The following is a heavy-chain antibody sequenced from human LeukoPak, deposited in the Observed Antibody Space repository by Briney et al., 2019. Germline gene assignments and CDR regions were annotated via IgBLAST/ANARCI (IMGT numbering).Heavy chain of an antibody. Sequence: SETLSLTCTVSGGSISSYYWSWIRQPPGKGLEWIGYIYHSGSTYYNPSLKSRVTISVDRSKNQFSLKLSSVTAADTAVYYCARDQHCGGDCYKGFDIWGQGTMVTVSS. D-gene: IGHD2-21*02. J-gene: IGHJ3*02. CDR3: ARDQHCGGDCYKGFDI. CDR2: IYHSGST. CDR1: GGSISSYY. V-gene: IGHV4-59*01.